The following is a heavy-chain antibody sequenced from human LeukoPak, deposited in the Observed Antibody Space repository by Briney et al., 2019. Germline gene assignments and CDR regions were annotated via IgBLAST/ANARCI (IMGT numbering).Heavy chain of an antibody. CDR2: IRSDGTEE. Sequence: GGSLRLSCAASGFTFSNYGMCWLRHAPGKGLEWVATIRSDGTEEYYADSVKGRFAISRDNSRNTPYFQMDSLGVDDTAVYYCARVVLGMVRGVIFDYWGQGTLVTVAT. J-gene: IGHJ4*02. CDR1: GFTFSNYG. D-gene: IGHD3-10*01. CDR3: ARVVLGMVRGVIFDY. V-gene: IGHV3-33*07.